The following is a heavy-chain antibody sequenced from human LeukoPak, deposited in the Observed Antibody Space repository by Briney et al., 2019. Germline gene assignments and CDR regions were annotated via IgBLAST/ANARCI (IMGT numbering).Heavy chain of an antibody. CDR3: ARDGGQQWLAQDAFDI. V-gene: IGHV4-30-2*01. J-gene: IGHJ3*02. Sequence: SETLSLTCTVSGGSISSGGYYWSWIRQPPGKGLEWIGYIYHSGSTYYNPSLKSRVTISVDRSKNQFSLKLSSVTAADTAVYYCARDGGQQWLAQDAFDIWGQGTMVTVSS. CDR1: GGSISSGGYY. CDR2: IYHSGST. D-gene: IGHD6-19*01.